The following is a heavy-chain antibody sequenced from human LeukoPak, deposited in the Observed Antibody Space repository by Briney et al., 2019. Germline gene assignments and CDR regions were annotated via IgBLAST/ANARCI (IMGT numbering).Heavy chain of an antibody. CDR3: ARQKSGYNYTYYYYMDV. Sequence: GEPLKISCKAFGYSFSDYWIGWVRQMPGKGLEWMGIIDPGDSETKYSPSFQGQVTISADKSISTASLQWSSLKASDTAMYYCARQKSGYNYTYYYYMDVWGKGTTVSVS. D-gene: IGHD5-18*01. V-gene: IGHV5-51*01. CDR1: GYSFSDYW. J-gene: IGHJ6*03. CDR2: IDPGDSET.